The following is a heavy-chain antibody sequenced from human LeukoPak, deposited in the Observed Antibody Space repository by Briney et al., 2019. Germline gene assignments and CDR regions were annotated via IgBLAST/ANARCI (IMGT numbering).Heavy chain of an antibody. D-gene: IGHD1-26*01. Sequence: GGPLRLSCAASGFTFSSFWMSWVRQAPGKGLEWVATIKQDGSEKYYVESMKGRFTISRDNAKNSLYVQMNSLRAEDTAVYYCARRVVGATRWFDPWGQGTLVTVSS. CDR1: GFTFSSFW. CDR3: ARRVVGATRWFDP. J-gene: IGHJ5*02. V-gene: IGHV3-7*05. CDR2: IKQDGSEK.